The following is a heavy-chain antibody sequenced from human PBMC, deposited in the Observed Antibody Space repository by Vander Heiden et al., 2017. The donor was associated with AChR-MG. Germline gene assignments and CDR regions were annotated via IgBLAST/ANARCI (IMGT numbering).Heavy chain of an antibody. CDR3: ARARGPTYYDFWSGRPTDYNWFDP. Sequence: QVQLQESGPGLVKPSETLSLTCTVSGGSISSYYWSWIRQPAGKGLEWIGRIYTSGSTNYNPSLKSRVTMSVDTAKNQFSLKLSSVTAADTAVYYCARARGPTYYDFWSGRPTDYNWFDPWGQGTLVTVSS. V-gene: IGHV4-4*07. CDR2: IYTSGST. D-gene: IGHD3-3*01. J-gene: IGHJ5*02. CDR1: GGSISSYY.